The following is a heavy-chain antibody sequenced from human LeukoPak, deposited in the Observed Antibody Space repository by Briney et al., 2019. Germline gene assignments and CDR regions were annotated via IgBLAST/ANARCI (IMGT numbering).Heavy chain of an antibody. CDR2: IYYSGST. Sequence: SETLSLTCTVSGGSISSGGYYWSWLRQHPGKGLEWIGYIYYSGSTYYNPSLNSRVTISVDTSKNQFSLKLSSVTAADTAVYYCARILSPAAGTDYHYYGMDVWGQGTTVTVSS. D-gene: IGHD6-13*01. V-gene: IGHV4-31*03. CDR3: ARILSPAAGTDYHYYGMDV. J-gene: IGHJ6*02. CDR1: GGSISSGGYY.